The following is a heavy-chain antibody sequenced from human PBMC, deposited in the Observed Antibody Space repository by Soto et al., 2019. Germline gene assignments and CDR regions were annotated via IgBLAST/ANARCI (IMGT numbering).Heavy chain of an antibody. Sequence: GGSLRLSCVTYGLTFTDYWMSWVRQAPGKGLEWVANIKQDESEKNYLDSVKGRFTISRDNAKNSLYLQTNSLRAEDTAVYYCASDRFRGTYYLRGVTYFFEGWGQGAPVTVSS. D-gene: IGHD1-26*01. CDR3: ASDRFRGTYYLRGVTYFFEG. J-gene: IGHJ4*02. CDR2: IKQDESEK. CDR1: GLTFTDYW. V-gene: IGHV3-7*03.